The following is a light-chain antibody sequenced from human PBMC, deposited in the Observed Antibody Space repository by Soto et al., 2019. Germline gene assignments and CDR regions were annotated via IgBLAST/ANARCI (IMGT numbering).Light chain of an antibody. CDR1: QSISSY. Sequence: DIQMTQSPSSLSASVGDRVTITCRASQSISSYLHWYQQKPGKAPKLLIYAASSVQSGVPSRFSGSGSGTDFTLTISSLHPEDFATYYCQQTHSTPVTFGQGTRL. CDR2: AAS. J-gene: IGKJ5*01. V-gene: IGKV1-39*01. CDR3: QQTHSTPVT.